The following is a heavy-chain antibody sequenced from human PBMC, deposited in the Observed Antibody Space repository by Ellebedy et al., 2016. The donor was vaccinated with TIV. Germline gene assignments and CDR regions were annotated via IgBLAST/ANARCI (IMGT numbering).Heavy chain of an antibody. CDR3: ARELAYYSNNGYYYLSGFDV. Sequence: MPSETLSLTCTVSDYSISSGYFWGWIRQPPGKGREWIGSIHHSGSNYYKPSLKSRLTISVDTSKNQFSLNLSSVTAIDTAVYYCARELAYYSNNGYYYLSGFDVWGRGTMVTVSS. CDR1: DYSISSGYF. V-gene: IGHV4-38-2*02. J-gene: IGHJ3*01. CDR2: IHHSGSN. D-gene: IGHD3-22*01.